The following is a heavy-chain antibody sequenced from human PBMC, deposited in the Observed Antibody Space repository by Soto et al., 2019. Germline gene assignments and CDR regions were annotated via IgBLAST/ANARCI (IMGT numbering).Heavy chain of an antibody. CDR3: ARAGTTAYYYYGMDV. V-gene: IGHV1-18*04. CDR2: ISAYNGNT. Sequence: ASVKVSCKASGYTFTGYGISWVRQAPGQGLEWMGWISAYNGNTNYAQKLQGRVTMTTDTSTSTAYMELSSLRSEDTAVYYCARAGTTAYYYYGMDVWGQGTTVTVSS. J-gene: IGHJ6*02. D-gene: IGHD1-7*01. CDR1: GYTFTGYG.